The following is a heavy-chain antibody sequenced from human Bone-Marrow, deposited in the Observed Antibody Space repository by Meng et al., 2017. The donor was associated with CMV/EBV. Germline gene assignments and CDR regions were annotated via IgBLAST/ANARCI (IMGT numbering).Heavy chain of an antibody. J-gene: IGHJ4*02. CDR2: ISSSGSTI. CDR1: GFTFSDYY. Sequence: GGSLRLSCAASGFTFSDYYMSWIRQAPGKGLEWVSYISSSGSTIYYADSVKGRFTISRDNAKNSLYLQMNSLRAEDTAVYYCARAPIAAAGPYYFDYWGQGTLVPVPS. D-gene: IGHD6-13*01. CDR3: ARAPIAAAGPYYFDY. V-gene: IGHV3-11*01.